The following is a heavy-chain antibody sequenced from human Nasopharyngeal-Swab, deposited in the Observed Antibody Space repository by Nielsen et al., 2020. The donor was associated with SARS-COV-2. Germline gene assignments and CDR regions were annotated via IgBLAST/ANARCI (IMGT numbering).Heavy chain of an antibody. Sequence: SETLSLTCAVYGGSFSGYYWRWIRQPPGKGLDWIGEINHSGSTKYNPSLKSRVNISVDTSKNQFSLKVSSVTAADTAVYYCARGGYYCSSTSCYYYSGYYYGMDVWGQGTTVTVSS. CDR1: GGSFSGYY. D-gene: IGHD2-2*01. CDR3: ARGGYYCSSTSCYYYSGYYYGMDV. J-gene: IGHJ6*02. V-gene: IGHV4-34*01. CDR2: INHSGST.